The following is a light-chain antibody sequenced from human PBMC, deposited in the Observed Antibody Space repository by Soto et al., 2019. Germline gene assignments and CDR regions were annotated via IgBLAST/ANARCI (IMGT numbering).Light chain of an antibody. CDR1: QAIRTT. CDR3: LLDFRYFWA. Sequence: AIQLTQSPSSLYASSGDRVAITCWARQAIRTTLGWYQQKPGKVPKLLIYAASILQSGVPSGFSGSGSGTDFTLTISSLKPEDFATYYCLLDFRYFWAFGQGTRWIS. J-gene: IGKJ1*01. V-gene: IGKV1-6*01. CDR2: AAS.